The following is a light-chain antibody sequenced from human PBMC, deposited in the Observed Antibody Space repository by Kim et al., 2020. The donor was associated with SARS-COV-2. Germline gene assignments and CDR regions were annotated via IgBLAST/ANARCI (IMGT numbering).Light chain of an antibody. CDR3: QAWDSSTVV. Sequence: SCELTQPPSVSVSPGQTASITCSGDKLGDKNVCWYQQKPGQSPVLVIYEDSKRPSGIPERVSGSNSGNTATLTISGTQAMDEADYFCQAWDSSTVVFGGG. CDR2: EDS. CDR1: KLGDKN. V-gene: IGLV3-1*01. J-gene: IGLJ2*01.